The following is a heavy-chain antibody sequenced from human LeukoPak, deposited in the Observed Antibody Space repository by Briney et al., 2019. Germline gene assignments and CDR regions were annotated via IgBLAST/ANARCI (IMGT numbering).Heavy chain of an antibody. CDR2: ISYIGST. J-gene: IGHJ3*01. CDR1: GGSFSSHY. D-gene: IGHD4-17*01. CDR3: ARDPTTVTKGLDV. Sequence: SETLSLTCTVSGGSFSSHYWSWNRQPPGKGLEWIGYISYIGSTNYNPSLKSRVTISVDTSKKQFSLKLSSVTAADTAVYYCARDPTTVTKGLDVWGQGTMVTVSS. V-gene: IGHV4-59*11.